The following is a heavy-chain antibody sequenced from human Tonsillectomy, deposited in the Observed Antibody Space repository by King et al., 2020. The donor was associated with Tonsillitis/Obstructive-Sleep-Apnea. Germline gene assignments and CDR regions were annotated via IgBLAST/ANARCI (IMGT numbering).Heavy chain of an antibody. Sequence: QLVQSGAEVKKPGSSVKVSCKASGGTFSSYAISWVRQAPGQGLEWMGGIIPIFGTANYAQKFQGRVTITADESTSTAYMELSSLRSEDTAVYYCARDARLQLGELSSDNWFDPWGQGTLVTVSS. CDR1: GGTFSSYA. V-gene: IGHV1-69*01. CDR3: ARDARLQLGELSSDNWFDP. D-gene: IGHD3-16*02. CDR2: IIPIFGTA. J-gene: IGHJ5*02.